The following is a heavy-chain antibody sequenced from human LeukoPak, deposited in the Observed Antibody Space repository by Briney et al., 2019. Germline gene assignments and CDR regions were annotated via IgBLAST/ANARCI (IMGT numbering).Heavy chain of an antibody. CDR2: IYPGDSDA. V-gene: IGHV5-51*01. Sequence: GESLKIPCKASGYSFTSYWIAWVRQMPGKGLECMGIIYPGDSDAKYSPSFQGQVTISADKSASTAYLRWSSLKASDTAMYYCARLIDCSSTACSRYYLDFWGQGALVTVSS. J-gene: IGHJ4*02. CDR3: ARLIDCSSTACSRYYLDF. CDR1: GYSFTSYW. D-gene: IGHD2-2*01.